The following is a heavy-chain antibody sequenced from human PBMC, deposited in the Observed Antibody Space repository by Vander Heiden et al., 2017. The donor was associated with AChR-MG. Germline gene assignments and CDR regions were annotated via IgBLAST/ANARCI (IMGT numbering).Heavy chain of an antibody. J-gene: IGHJ4*02. CDR3: ARAMWAQQLANFDY. Sequence: QLQLQESGPGLVQPSQTLSLICTVLGASISSGGYYWGWIRQHPGKGLGWIGYIYYSGSTDYNPSLKSRVTISVDTSKNQFSLKLSSVTAADTAVYYCARAMWAQQLANFDYWGQGTLVTVSS. CDR1: GASISSGGYY. V-gene: IGHV4-31*03. D-gene: IGHD6-13*01. CDR2: IYYSGST.